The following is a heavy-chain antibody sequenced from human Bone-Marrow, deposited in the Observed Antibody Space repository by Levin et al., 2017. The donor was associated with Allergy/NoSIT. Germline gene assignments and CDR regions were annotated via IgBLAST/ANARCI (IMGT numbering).Heavy chain of an antibody. Sequence: ASVKVSCAVSGFTISEYAMAWVRQAPGKGLEWVSVITGGGFNTYYVDSVKGRFTVSRDDSKDTLYLELNSLGGEDTAVYYCAKKQGGTSGFSFDVWGQGTMVTVSS. CDR2: ITGGGFNT. J-gene: IGHJ3*01. D-gene: IGHD1-1*01. V-gene: IGHV3-23*01. CDR3: AKKQGGTSGFSFDV. CDR1: GFTISEYA.